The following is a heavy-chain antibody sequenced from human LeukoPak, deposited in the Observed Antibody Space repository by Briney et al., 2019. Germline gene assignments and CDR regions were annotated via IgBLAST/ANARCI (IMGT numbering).Heavy chain of an antibody. CDR3: AKGAGRYPASYFDY. D-gene: IGHD2-2*02. Sequence: GGSLRLSCAASGFTFDDYGMSWVRQAPGKGLEWVSGINWNGGSTGYADSVKGRFTISRDNSKNTLYLQMNSLRAEDTAVYYCAKGAGRYPASYFDYWGQGTLVTVSS. J-gene: IGHJ4*02. CDR2: INWNGGST. CDR1: GFTFDDYG. V-gene: IGHV3-20*04.